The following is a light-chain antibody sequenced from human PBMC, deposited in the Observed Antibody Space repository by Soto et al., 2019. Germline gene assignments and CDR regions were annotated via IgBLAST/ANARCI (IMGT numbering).Light chain of an antibody. Sequence: QSALTQPPSASGSPGQSVTISCTGTSSDVGDYNYVSWYQQHPGKAPKLMIYEVTKRPSGVPDRFSGSKSGNTASLTVSGLQAEDEADYYCSSYAGSNHRGVFGTGTKLTVL. J-gene: IGLJ1*01. CDR2: EVT. CDR3: SSYAGSNHRGV. CDR1: SSDVGDYNY. V-gene: IGLV2-8*01.